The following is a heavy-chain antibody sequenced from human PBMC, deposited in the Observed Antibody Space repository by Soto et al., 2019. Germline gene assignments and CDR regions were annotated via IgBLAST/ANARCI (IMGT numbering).Heavy chain of an antibody. CDR3: ARGDYAYVGGSYRQRIHGNYYGMDV. CDR1: GFTFSIYG. V-gene: IGHV3-33*01. J-gene: IGHJ6*02. D-gene: IGHD3-16*02. CDR2: TWYDGTNK. Sequence: QVQLVESGGGVVQPGRSLRLSCAASGFTFSIYGMHWVRQAPGKGLEWVAVTWYDGTNKYYADFVMGRFTISRDNSKNTLYLQMNSLRAEDTAVYYCARGDYAYVGGSYRQRIHGNYYGMDVWGQGTTVTVSS.